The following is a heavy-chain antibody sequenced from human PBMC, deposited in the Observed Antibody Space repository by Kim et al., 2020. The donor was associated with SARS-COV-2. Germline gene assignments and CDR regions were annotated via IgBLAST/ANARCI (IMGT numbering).Heavy chain of an antibody. J-gene: IGHJ4*02. CDR2: IYYSGST. Sequence: SETLSLTCTVSGGSISSYYWSWIRQPPGKGLEWIGYIYYSGSTNYNPSLKSRVTISVDTSKNQFSLKLSSVTAADTAVYYCAREVWGSGYDIWGQGTLVTVSS. D-gene: IGHD5-12*01. CDR1: GGSISSYY. CDR3: AREVWGSGYDI. V-gene: IGHV4-59*01.